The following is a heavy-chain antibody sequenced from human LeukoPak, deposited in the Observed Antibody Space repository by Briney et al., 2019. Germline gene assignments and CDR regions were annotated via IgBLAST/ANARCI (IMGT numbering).Heavy chain of an antibody. D-gene: IGHD2-21*02. CDR3: ARDDAFRLH. Sequence: AGRSLRLSCAASGFTFSSYAMHWVRQAPGKGLEWVAVISYDGSNKYYADSVKGRFTISRDNAKNTLHLEMNSLRGEDTALYYCARDDAFRLHWGQGIRVTVSS. J-gene: IGHJ4*02. V-gene: IGHV3-30-3*01. CDR2: ISYDGSNK. CDR1: GFTFSSYA.